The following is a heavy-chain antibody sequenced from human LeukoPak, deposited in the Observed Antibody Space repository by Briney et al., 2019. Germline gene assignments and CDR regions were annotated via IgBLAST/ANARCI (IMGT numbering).Heavy chain of an antibody. CDR2: IIPIFGTA. D-gene: IGHD2-21*01. Sequence: SVKVSCKASGGTFSSYAISWVRQAPGQGLEWMGGIIPIFGTANYAQKFQGRVTITADESTSTAYMELSSLRSEDTAVYYCARDTCGGDCNEAFDIWGQGTMVTVSS. J-gene: IGHJ3*02. CDR1: GGTFSSYA. V-gene: IGHV1-69*13. CDR3: ARDTCGGDCNEAFDI.